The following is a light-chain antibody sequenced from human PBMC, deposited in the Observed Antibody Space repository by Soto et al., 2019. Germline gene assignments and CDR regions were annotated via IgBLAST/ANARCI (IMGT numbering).Light chain of an antibody. CDR2: GAS. Sequence: EIVLTQSPGTLSLSPGERATLSCRASQTVRTNYLAWFQHKPGQAPRLLIYGASSRATGIPDSFSGSGSWTDFTLTINRLEPEDFAVYFCQQYSDSPLTFGGGTKVEIK. CDR3: QQYSDSPLT. V-gene: IGKV3-20*01. J-gene: IGKJ4*01. CDR1: QTVRTNY.